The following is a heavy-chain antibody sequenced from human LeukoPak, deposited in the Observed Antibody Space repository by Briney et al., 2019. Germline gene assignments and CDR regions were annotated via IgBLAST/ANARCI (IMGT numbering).Heavy chain of an antibody. V-gene: IGHV4-61*02. Sequence: PSETLSLTCTVSGGSINGGDYYSRWLRQPPRQPLQWIGRIYGSVSTWNNPSLQYNPSLKSRLTISADTSRNQFSLSLNFVTAADTAIYYCARDRQEAGMRVSSFEYWGRGTPVTVSS. CDR2: IYGSVST. D-gene: IGHD6-13*01. CDR3: ARDRQEAGMRVSSFEY. CDR1: GGSINGGDYY. J-gene: IGHJ4*02.